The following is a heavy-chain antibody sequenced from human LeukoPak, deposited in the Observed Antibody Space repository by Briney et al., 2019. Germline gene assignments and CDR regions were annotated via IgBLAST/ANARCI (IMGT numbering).Heavy chain of an antibody. D-gene: IGHD6-13*01. V-gene: IGHV3-9*01. Sequence: PGGSPRLSCAASGFTFDDYAMHWVRQAPGKGLEWVSGISWNSGSIGYADSVKGRFTISRDNAKNSLYLQMNSLRAEDTAVYYCARDSSTSYYYMDVWGKGTTVTVSS. CDR3: ARDSSTSYYYMDV. CDR1: GFTFDDYA. CDR2: ISWNSGSI. J-gene: IGHJ6*03.